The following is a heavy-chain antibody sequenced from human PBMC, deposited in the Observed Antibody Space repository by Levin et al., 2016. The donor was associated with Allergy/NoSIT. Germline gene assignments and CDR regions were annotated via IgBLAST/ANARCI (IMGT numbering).Heavy chain of an antibody. CDR2: IIPIFGTA. J-gene: IGHJ6*02. CDR1: GGTFSSYA. D-gene: IGHD3-10*01. CDR3: ARAENKTPLWFGEKTRGTYYYYYYGMDV. Sequence: SVKVSCKASGGTFSSYAISWVRQAPGQGLEWMGGIIPIFGTANYAQKFQGRVTITADKSTSTAYMELSSLRSEDTAVYYCARAENKTPLWFGEKTRGTYYYYYYGMDVWGQGTTVTVSS. V-gene: IGHV1-69*06.